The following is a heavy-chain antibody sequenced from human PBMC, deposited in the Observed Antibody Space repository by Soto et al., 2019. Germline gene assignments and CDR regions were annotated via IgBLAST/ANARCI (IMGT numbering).Heavy chain of an antibody. V-gene: IGHV1-18*01. CDR2: ISAYNGNT. Sequence: GASVKVSCKASGYTFTSYGISWVRQAPGQGLEWMGWISAYNGNTNYAQKLQGRVTMTTDTSTSTAYIELRSLRSDDTAVYYCAIDNESFSFYYDSSGYLFHAFDIWGQGTMVTVSS. J-gene: IGHJ3*02. CDR1: GYTFTSYG. CDR3: AIDNESFSFYYDSSGYLFHAFDI. D-gene: IGHD3-22*01.